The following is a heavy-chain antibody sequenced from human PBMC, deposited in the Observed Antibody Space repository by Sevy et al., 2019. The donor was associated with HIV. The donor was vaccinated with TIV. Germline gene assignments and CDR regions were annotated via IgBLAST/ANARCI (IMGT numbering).Heavy chain of an antibody. Sequence: ASVKVSCKASGYTFATYTLHWVRQAPGQSLEWMGWLNPGNGNTRYSQKFQGRVTITRDTSARTAYMELTSLTSEDTAVYYCARDPYARRGFDYWGQGTLVTASS. CDR3: ARDPYARRGFDY. CDR2: LNPGNGNT. V-gene: IGHV1-3*01. J-gene: IGHJ4*02. D-gene: IGHD3-16*01. CDR1: GYTFATYT.